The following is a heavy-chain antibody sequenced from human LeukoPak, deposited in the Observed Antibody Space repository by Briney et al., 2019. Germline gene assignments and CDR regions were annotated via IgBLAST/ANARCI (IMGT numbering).Heavy chain of an antibody. V-gene: IGHV3-23*01. CDR2: ITSRGDDT. J-gene: IGHJ4*02. CDR3: AFDWGFDY. D-gene: IGHD3-16*01. Sequence: PGGSLRLSCAVSGFSSSNYAMSWVRQAPGKGLEWVSSITSRGDDTFYAVSVKGRFTISIDNSWDTVFLQMNSLRADDTAVYYCAFDWGFDYWGQGTLVTVSS. CDR1: GFSSSNYA.